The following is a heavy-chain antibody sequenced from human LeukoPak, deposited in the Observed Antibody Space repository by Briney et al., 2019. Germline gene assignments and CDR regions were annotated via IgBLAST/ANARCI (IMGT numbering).Heavy chain of an antibody. CDR2: IISSSRHI. CDR1: RLTFSSYS. Sequence: GGSLRLSCAASRLTFSSYSMNWVRQAPGKGLEWVSSIISSSRHIYYADSVKGRFTISTDNAKNSLYLQMNSLRAEDTAVYYCARGVHDSSGYYSLYWYYYMDVWGKGTTVTVSS. D-gene: IGHD3-22*01. V-gene: IGHV3-21*01. CDR3: ARGVHDSSGYYSLYWYYYMDV. J-gene: IGHJ6*03.